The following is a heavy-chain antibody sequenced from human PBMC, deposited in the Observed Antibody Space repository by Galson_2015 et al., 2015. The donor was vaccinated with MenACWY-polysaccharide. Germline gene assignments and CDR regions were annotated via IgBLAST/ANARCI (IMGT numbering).Heavy chain of an antibody. J-gene: IGHJ3*02. Sequence: SVKVSCKASGYTFTSYYMHWVRLAPGQGLEWMGIINPSGGSTSYAQKFQGRVTMTRDTSTSTVYMELSSLRSEDTAVYYCARGAPNTRLYYYDSSGYDGSDAFDIWGQGTMVTVSS. CDR2: INPSGGST. D-gene: IGHD3-22*01. CDR3: ARGAPNTRLYYYDSSGYDGSDAFDI. CDR1: GYTFTSYY. V-gene: IGHV1-46*01.